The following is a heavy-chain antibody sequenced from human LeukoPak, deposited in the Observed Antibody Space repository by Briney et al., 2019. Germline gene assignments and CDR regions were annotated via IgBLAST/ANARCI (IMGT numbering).Heavy chain of an antibody. CDR1: EYTFTSFA. Sequence: ASVRASYSASEYTFTSFAIIWVRQAAGQGLEWLGGISPYNGETNYAQKLTGRGTMTTDTSTSTAYIELRSLRSDDTAVYYCARGRAAAPYYYYYYYMDVWGKGTTVTVSS. CDR2: ISPYNGET. J-gene: IGHJ6*03. CDR3: ARGRAAAPYYYYYYYMDV. V-gene: IGHV1-18*01. D-gene: IGHD6-13*01.